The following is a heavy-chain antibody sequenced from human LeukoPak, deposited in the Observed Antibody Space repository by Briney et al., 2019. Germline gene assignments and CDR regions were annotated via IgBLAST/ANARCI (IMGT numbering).Heavy chain of an antibody. V-gene: IGHV4-4*07. CDR1: GVSISSYY. CDR3: ARDDWGYCSSTSCYGEYYYYYMDV. Sequence: SETLSLTGTVSGVSISSYYWSWIRQPAGKGLEWIGRIYTSGSTNYNPSLKSRVTMTVDTSKNQFSLKLSSVTAADTAVYYCARDDWGYCSSTSCYGEYYYYYMDVWGKGTTVTVSS. CDR2: IYTSGST. J-gene: IGHJ6*03. D-gene: IGHD2-2*01.